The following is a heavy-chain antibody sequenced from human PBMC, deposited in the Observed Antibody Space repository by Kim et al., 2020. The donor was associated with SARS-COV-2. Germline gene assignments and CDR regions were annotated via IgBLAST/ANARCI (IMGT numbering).Heavy chain of an antibody. CDR1: GYSISSGYY. Sequence: SETLSLTCTVSGYSISSGYYWGWIRQPPGKGLEWIGSIYHSGSTYYNPSLKSRVTISVDTSKNQFSLKLSSVTAADTAVYYCAIDYGGNDYWGQGTLVTVSS. J-gene: IGHJ4*02. V-gene: IGHV4-38-2*02. CDR3: AIDYGGNDY. CDR2: IYHSGST. D-gene: IGHD4-17*01.